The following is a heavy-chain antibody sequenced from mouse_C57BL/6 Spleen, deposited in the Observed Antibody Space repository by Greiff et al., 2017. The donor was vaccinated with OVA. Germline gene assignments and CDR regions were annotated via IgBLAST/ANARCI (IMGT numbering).Heavy chain of an antibody. J-gene: IGHJ2*01. CDR3: ARESFTTVPLDY. CDR2: INPSSGYT. CDR1: GYTFTSYW. Sequence: VQLQQSGAELAKPGASVKLSCKASGYTFTSYWMHWVKQRPGQGLEWIGYINPSSGYTKYNHKFKDKATVTADKSSSTAYMQLSSLTYEDSAVYDCARESFTTVPLDYWGQGTTLTVSS. D-gene: IGHD1-1*01. V-gene: IGHV1-7*01.